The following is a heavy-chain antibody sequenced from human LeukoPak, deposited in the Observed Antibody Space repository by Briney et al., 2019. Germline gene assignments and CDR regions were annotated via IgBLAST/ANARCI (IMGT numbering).Heavy chain of an antibody. V-gene: IGHV3-53*01. CDR1: GFTVSSNY. D-gene: IGHD3-10*01. CDR3: ARVGPNPYYFDY. J-gene: IGHJ4*02. CDR2: IYSGGST. Sequence: GGPLRLSCAASGFTVSSNYMSWVRQAPGKGLEWVSVIYSGGSTYYADSVKGRFTISRDNSKNTLYLQMNSLRAEDTAVYYCARVGPNPYYFDYWGQGTLVTVSS.